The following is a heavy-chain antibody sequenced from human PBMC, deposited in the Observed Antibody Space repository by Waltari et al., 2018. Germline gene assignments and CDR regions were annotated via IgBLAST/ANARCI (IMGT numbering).Heavy chain of an antibody. Sequence: QVTLKESGPALVRPTQTLTLTCPLPGFPPSTSGQRVSWIRQPPGKAPEWLARVDWDDKKLYSTSLKPRLTISKDTSKNRVVLTMTNMDPVDTATYYCARQGWGASVADDWGQGTTVTVSS. J-gene: IGHJ6*02. CDR3: ARQGWGASVADD. V-gene: IGHV2-70*04. CDR1: GFPPSTSGQR. D-gene: IGHD2-15*01. CDR2: VDWDDKK.